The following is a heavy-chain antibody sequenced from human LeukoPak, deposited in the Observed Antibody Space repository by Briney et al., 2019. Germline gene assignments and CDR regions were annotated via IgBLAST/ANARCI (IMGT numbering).Heavy chain of an antibody. CDR2: ISSSGSGDNT. Sequence: GGSLRLSCAASGVTLSSFAMSWARQAPGKGLEWVSGISSSGSGDNTYYADSVKGRFTISRDNSKNTLYLQMNSLRAEDTAVYYCAKTLVQQWLEWYFDYWGQGTLVTVSS. D-gene: IGHD6-19*01. CDR3: AKTLVQQWLEWYFDY. CDR1: GVTLSSFA. J-gene: IGHJ4*02. V-gene: IGHV3-23*01.